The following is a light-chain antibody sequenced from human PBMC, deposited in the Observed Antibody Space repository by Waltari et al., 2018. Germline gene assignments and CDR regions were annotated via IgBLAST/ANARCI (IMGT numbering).Light chain of an antibody. V-gene: IGLV2-8*01. J-gene: IGLJ2*01. Sequence: QSALTQPPSAAGSPGQSVTIPCPGTSPHVGVSNYVSWYQQHTGKAPKLMIYEVSKRPSGVPDRFSGSKSGNTASLTVSGLQAEDEADYYCSSYAGSDNLVFGGGTKLTVL. CDR1: SPHVGVSNY. CDR2: EVS. CDR3: SSYAGSDNLV.